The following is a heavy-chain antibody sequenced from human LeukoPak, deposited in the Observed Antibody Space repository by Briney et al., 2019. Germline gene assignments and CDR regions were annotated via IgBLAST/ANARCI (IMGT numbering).Heavy chain of an antibody. CDR1: GFTFSSYA. D-gene: IGHD2-15*01. J-gene: IGHJ4*02. Sequence: GGSLRLSCAASGFTFSSYAMHWVRQAPGKGLEWVAVISSDGTNKYYADSVKGRFTISRDNSKNTLYLQMNSLRAEDTAAYYCARGDYSDYFDYWGQGTLVTVSS. CDR3: ARGDYSDYFDY. CDR2: ISSDGTNK. V-gene: IGHV3-30*04.